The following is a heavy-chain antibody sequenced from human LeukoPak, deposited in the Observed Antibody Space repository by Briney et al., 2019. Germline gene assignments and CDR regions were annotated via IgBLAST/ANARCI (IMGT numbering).Heavy chain of an antibody. CDR3: ARTIGSKNAFDL. CDR1: RFTFRSYW. Sequence: GGSLRLSCAASRFTFRSYWMHWVRQAPGKGLVWVSRIDTDGSTTTYADSVKGRFTISRDNAKNTLYLQMNSLRAEDTAVYYCARTIGSKNAFDLWGQGTMVTVSS. CDR2: IDTDGSTT. V-gene: IGHV3-74*01. J-gene: IGHJ3*01. D-gene: IGHD1-26*01.